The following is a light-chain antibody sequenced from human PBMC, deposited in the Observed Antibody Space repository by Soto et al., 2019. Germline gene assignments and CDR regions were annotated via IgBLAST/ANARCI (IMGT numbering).Light chain of an antibody. CDR1: QSISSS. J-gene: IGKJ4*01. CDR2: DAS. Sequence: IVMTHSPATLSVSPGERATLSCRASQSISSSLAWYQQKPGPAPRLLIYDASDRADGIPARFTGRRSGTDFTLTISSLEPEDFAVYYCQQRSNWLNFGGGTKVDIK. CDR3: QQRSNWLN. V-gene: IGKV3-11*01.